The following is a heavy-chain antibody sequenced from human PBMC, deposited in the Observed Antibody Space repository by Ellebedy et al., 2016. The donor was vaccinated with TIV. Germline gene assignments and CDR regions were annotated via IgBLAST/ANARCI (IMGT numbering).Heavy chain of an antibody. CDR2: IHSSGAT. CDR1: GGSISSYY. J-gene: IGHJ4*02. V-gene: IGHV4-4*07. CDR3: ARRSSGWWFDY. D-gene: IGHD6-19*01. Sequence: SETLSLXXTVSGGSISSYYWNWIRQPAGKGLEWIGRIHSSGATNYNPSLKGRVTMSVDTSKNQFSLNLDSVTAADTAVYYCARRSSGWWFDYWGQGTLVTVSS.